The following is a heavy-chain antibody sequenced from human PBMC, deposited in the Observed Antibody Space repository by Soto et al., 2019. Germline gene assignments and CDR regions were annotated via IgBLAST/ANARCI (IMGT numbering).Heavy chain of an antibody. V-gene: IGHV3-74*01. CDR1: RFAPNNYW. CDR3: ATGSYYYGMDV. D-gene: IGHD6-25*01. Sequence: EVQLVESGGGLVQPEGSLRLSCEGSRFAPNNYWMHWVRQAPGKGLVWVSRINPDGGSTSYADSVKGRFTISRDNAKNIVYLQMNSLRVEDTAAYYCATGSYYYGMDVWGQGTAVTVSS. J-gene: IGHJ6*02. CDR2: INPDGGST.